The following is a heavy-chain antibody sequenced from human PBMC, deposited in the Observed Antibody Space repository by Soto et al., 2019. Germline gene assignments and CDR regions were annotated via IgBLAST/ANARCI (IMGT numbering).Heavy chain of an antibody. J-gene: IGHJ5*02. V-gene: IGHV3-23*01. CDR2: VSGSGGSR. Sequence: GGSLRLSCAASGFTFNNYAMSWVRQAPGKGLEWISSVSGSGGSRDYADSVKGRFTISRDNSKNTLYLQMNSLRVEDTAVYYCAKEPVGKYNWFDPWGQGTLVTVSS. CDR3: AKEPVGKYNWFDP. CDR1: GFTFNNYA. D-gene: IGHD2-15*01.